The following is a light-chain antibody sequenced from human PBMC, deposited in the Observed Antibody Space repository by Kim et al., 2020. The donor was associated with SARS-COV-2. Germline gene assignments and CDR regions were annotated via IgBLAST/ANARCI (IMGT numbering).Light chain of an antibody. CDR2: AAS. Sequence: DIQMTQSPSSLSASVGDRVTITCRASQDIKNHLGWYQQKPGKAPKRLIYAASSLQSGVPSRFSGSGSGTEFTLTISSLQPEDFATYFCLQHITFPITFGQGTRLEIK. J-gene: IGKJ5*01. CDR1: QDIKNH. V-gene: IGKV1-17*01. CDR3: LQHITFPIT.